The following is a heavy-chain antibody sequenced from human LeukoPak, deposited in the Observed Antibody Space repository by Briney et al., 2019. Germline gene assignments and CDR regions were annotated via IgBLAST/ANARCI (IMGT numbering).Heavy chain of an antibody. D-gene: IGHD2-2*01. V-gene: IGHV3-23*01. CDR2: ISAGGNNT. CDR3: GKRSTSLRGRGNY. CDR1: GFTFSNYD. J-gene: IGHJ4*02. Sequence: GGSLRLSCAASGFTFSNYDMGWVRQAPGKGLEWFSVISAGGNNTLYADSVRGRFTISRDNSRDAVDLQMNSLRAEDTAVYYCGKRSTSLRGRGNYWGQGALVTVSS.